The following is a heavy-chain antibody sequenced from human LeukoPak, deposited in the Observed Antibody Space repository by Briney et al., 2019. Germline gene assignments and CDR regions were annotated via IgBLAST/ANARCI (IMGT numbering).Heavy chain of an antibody. CDR3: ARVRRTTVIYYYYYGMDV. CDR1: GGSISSSNW. CDR2: IYHSGST. D-gene: IGHD4-17*01. Sequence: SETLSLTCAVSGGSISSSNWWSWVRQPPGKGLEWIGEIYHSGSTNYNPSLKSRVTISVDKSKNQFSLKLSSVTAADTAVYYCARVRRTTVIYYYYYGMDVWGQGTTVTVSS. J-gene: IGHJ6*02. V-gene: IGHV4-4*02.